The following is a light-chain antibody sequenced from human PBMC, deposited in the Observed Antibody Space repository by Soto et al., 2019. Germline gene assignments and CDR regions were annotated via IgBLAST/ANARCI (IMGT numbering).Light chain of an antibody. J-gene: IGLJ1*01. CDR3: QSYDSSLSAYV. V-gene: IGLV2-23*01. CDR1: SSDVGSYNL. CDR2: EGS. Sequence: QSALNQPASVSGSPGHSITIACTGTSSDVGSYNLVSWYQQHPGKAPKLMIYEGSKRPSGVSNRFSGSKSGNTASLTISGLQAEDEADYYCQSYDSSLSAYVFGTGTKVTV.